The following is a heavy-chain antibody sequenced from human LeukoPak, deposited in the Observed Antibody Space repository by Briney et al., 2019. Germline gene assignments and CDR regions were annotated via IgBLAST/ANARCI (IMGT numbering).Heavy chain of an antibody. D-gene: IGHD6-13*01. J-gene: IGHJ4*02. CDR1: GFTFSSYS. Sequence: KPGGSLRLSCAASGFTFSSYSMNWVRQAPGKGLEWVSSISSSSSYIYYADSVKGRFTISRDNAKNSLYLQMNSLRAEDTAVYYCARDPIRPPTAAGTFDYWGQGTLVTVSS. V-gene: IGHV3-21*01. CDR2: ISSSSSYI. CDR3: ARDPIRPPTAAGTFDY.